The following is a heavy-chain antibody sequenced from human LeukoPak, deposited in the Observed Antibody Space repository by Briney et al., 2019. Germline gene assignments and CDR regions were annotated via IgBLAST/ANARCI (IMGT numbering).Heavy chain of an antibody. CDR2: ITGSGGTT. V-gene: IGHV3-23*01. CDR1: GFTFSSYT. D-gene: IGHD6-13*01. Sequence: PGGSLRLSCAASGFTFSSYTMSWVRQAPGKRLEWVFAITGSGGTTYYAASVKGRFTTSQDTSTNTLYLQRNILRAQDTAEYSCAKGNKAAAGTVCFDPWGQGTLVTVSS. CDR3: AKGNKAAAGTVCFDP. J-gene: IGHJ5*02.